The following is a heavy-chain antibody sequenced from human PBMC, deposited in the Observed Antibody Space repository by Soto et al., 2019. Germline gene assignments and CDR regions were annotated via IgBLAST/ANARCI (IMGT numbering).Heavy chain of an antibody. Sequence: GGSLRLSCAASGFTFSSYAMSWVRQAPGKVLEWVSAISGSGGSTYYADSVKGRFTISRDNSKNTLYLQMNSLRAEDTAVYYCARDGVTMVRGVMGAFDIWGQGTMVTVSS. J-gene: IGHJ3*02. CDR3: ARDGVTMVRGVMGAFDI. D-gene: IGHD3-10*01. V-gene: IGHV3-23*01. CDR1: GFTFSSYA. CDR2: ISGSGGST.